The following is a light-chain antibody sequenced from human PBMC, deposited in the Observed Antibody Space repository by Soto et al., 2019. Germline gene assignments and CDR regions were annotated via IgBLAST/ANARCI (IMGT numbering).Light chain of an antibody. V-gene: IGKV3-20*01. CDR2: DAS. CDR3: QQYGTSSET. CDR1: QSVSSNY. J-gene: IGKJ1*01. Sequence: EIVLTQSPGTLSLSPGERATLSCRASQSVSSNYLAWYQHKPGQAPRLLIYDASSRATGIPDRFSGSGSGTDFTLTISRLESEDFAVYYCQQYGTSSETFCQGTKVEIK.